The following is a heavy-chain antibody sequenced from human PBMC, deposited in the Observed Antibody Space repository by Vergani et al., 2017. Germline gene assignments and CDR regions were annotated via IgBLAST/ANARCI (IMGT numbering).Heavy chain of an antibody. J-gene: IGHJ3*01. D-gene: IGHD1-26*01. V-gene: IGHV4-59*01. CDR1: GGSISSYY. CDR3: ARANPSSGSYFN. Sequence: QVQLQESGPGLVKPSETLSLTCTVSGGSISSYYWSWIRQPPGKGLERIGYIYYSGSTNYNPSLKSRVTISVDTSKNQFSLKLSSVTAADTAVYYCARANPSSGSYFNWGQGTMVTVSS. CDR2: IYYSGST.